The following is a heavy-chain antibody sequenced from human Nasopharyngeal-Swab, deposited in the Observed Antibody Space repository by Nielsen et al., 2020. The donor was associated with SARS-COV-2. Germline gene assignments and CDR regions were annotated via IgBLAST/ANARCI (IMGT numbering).Heavy chain of an antibody. CDR2: INHSGST. J-gene: IGHJ4*02. CDR3: ARGRDYGDYVDYFDY. D-gene: IGHD4-17*01. Sequence: WIRQPPGKGLEWIREINHSGSTNYNPSLKSRVTISVDTSKNQFSLKLSSVTAADTAVYYCARGRDYGDYVDYFDYWGQGTLVTVSS. V-gene: IGHV4-34*01.